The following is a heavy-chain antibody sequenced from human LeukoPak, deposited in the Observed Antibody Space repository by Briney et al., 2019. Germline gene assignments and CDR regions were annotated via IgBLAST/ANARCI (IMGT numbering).Heavy chain of an antibody. CDR2: INHSGST. CDR1: GGSFSGYY. J-gene: IGHJ6*03. V-gene: IGHV4-34*01. CDR3: ARETVGSGYEYPRGYYYYYYMDV. D-gene: IGHD5-12*01. Sequence: NPSETLSLTCAVYGGSFSGYYWSWIRQPPGKGLEWIGEINHSGSTNYNPSLKSRVTISVDTSKNQFSLKLSSVTAADTAVYYCARETVGSGYEYPRGYYYYYYMDVWGKGTTVTISS.